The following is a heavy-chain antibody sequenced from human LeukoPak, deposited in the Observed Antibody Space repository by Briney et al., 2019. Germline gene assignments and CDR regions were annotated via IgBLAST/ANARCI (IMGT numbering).Heavy chain of an antibody. D-gene: IGHD1-26*01. CDR1: GFTFSSYS. CDR3: ARGAQWVIDY. Sequence: GGSLRLSCAASGFTFSSYSVNWVRQAPGKGLEWVSSISSSSSYIYYADSVKGRFTISRDNAKNSLFLQMNSLRAEDTAVYYCARGAQWVIDYWGQGTLVTVSS. V-gene: IGHV3-21*01. CDR2: ISSSSSYI. J-gene: IGHJ4*02.